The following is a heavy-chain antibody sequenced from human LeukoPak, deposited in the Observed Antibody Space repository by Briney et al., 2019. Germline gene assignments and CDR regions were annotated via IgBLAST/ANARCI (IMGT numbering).Heavy chain of an antibody. V-gene: IGHV3-7*01. CDR2: IRRDGSEK. CDR3: ARSVSIDF. Sequence: GSLRLSCAASGFTFNNYWMTWVRRAPGRGLEWVASIRRDGSEKYYVDSVKGRFTISRDDAKNSLFLQMNNLGAEDTAVYYCARSVSIDFWGQGTVVTVSS. D-gene: IGHD2-2*01. J-gene: IGHJ4*02. CDR1: GFTFNNYW.